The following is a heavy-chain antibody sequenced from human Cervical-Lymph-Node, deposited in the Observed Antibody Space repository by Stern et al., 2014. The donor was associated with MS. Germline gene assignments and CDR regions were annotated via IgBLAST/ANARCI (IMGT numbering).Heavy chain of an antibody. Sequence: VQLVESGGGVVQPGRSLRLSCAASGFTFSSHGIHWVRQAPGKGLEWAALISHDGSYKYYEDSVKGRFTISRDNSKNTVYLQMDGLRVEDTAVYYCAKDREGLCSGGSCHSPGFHLWGQGTMVTVSS. CDR2: ISHDGSYK. CDR1: GFTFSSHG. CDR3: AKDREGLCSGGSCHSPGFHL. J-gene: IGHJ3*01. V-gene: IGHV3-30*18. D-gene: IGHD2-15*01.